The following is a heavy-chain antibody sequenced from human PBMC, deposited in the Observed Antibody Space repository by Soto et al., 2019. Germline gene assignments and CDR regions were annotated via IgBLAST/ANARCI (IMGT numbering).Heavy chain of an antibody. CDR2: IYYSGST. J-gene: IGHJ5*02. Sequence: SETLSLTCTVSGGSISSGDYYWSWIRQPPGKGLEWIGYIYYSGSTYYNQSLKSRVTISVDTSKNQFSLKLSSVTAADTAVYYCARDGSIAAAGLGIDPWGQGTLVTVSS. CDR3: ARDGSIAAAGLGIDP. CDR1: GGSISSGDYY. V-gene: IGHV4-30-4*01. D-gene: IGHD6-13*01.